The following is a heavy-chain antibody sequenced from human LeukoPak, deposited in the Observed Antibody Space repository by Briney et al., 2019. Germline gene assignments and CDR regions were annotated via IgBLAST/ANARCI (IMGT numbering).Heavy chain of an antibody. CDR1: GYTFTSYY. D-gene: IGHD2-2*01. CDR2: INPSGGST. CDR3: ARGPPGKSTSCCNWFDP. J-gene: IGHJ5*02. Sequence: ASVKVSCTASGYTFTSYYMHWVRQAPGQGLEWMGIINPSGGSTSYAQKFQGRVTMTRDTSTSTVYMELSSLRSEDTAVYYCARGPPGKSTSCCNWFDPWGQGTLVTVSS. V-gene: IGHV1-46*01.